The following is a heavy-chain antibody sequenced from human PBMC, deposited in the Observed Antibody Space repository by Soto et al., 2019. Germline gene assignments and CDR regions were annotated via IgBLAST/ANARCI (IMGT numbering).Heavy chain of an antibody. CDR2: MYKTGST. D-gene: IGHD2-21*02. CDR3: ARDLWGYCGTDCYPLDV. J-gene: IGHJ6*02. V-gene: IGHV4-59*01. Sequence: QVQLQESGPGLVKPSETLSLTCTVSGGSISGYYWSWIRQPPGKGLEWIGYMYKTGSTVYNPSFKSRVTISVDTSKNQCSLKLNSVTAADTAVYYCARDLWGYCGTDCYPLDVWGQGTTVTVSS. CDR1: GGSISGYY.